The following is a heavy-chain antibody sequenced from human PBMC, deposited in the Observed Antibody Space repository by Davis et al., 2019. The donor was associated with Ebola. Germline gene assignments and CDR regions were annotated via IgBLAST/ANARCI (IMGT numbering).Heavy chain of an antibody. D-gene: IGHD3-3*01. CDR3: ARDLISPYYDFWAPYPYYYYGMDV. CDR1: GYTFTSYA. CDR2: INAGNGNT. J-gene: IGHJ6*02. V-gene: IGHV1-3*01. Sequence: AASVKVSCKASGYTFTSYAIHWVRQAPGQRLEWMGWINAGNGNTKYSQKFQGRVTITRDTSASTAYMELSSLRSEDTAVYYCARDLISPYYDFWAPYPYYYYGMDVWGQGTTVTVSS.